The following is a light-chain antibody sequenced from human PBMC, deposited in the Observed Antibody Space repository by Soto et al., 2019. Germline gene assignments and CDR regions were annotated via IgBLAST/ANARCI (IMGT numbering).Light chain of an antibody. V-gene: IGKV3-20*01. CDR2: GAF. Sequence: EIVLTQSPVTLSLSPGERATLSCRASQSLSSSYFAWYQHKPGQGPRLLIYGAFTRATGIPDRFSGSGSGTDFTFTTTRLELKVFAVYYCQQNETWITCGQGTRREIK. CDR3: QQNETWIT. CDR1: QSLSSSY. J-gene: IGKJ5*01.